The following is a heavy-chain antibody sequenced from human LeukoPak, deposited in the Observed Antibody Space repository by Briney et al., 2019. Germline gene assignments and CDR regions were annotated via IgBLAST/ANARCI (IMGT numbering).Heavy chain of an antibody. CDR1: GDSVSSNSAA. D-gene: IGHD3-22*01. CDR3: AREGANTYYYDSSGYDY. V-gene: IGHV6-1*01. CDR2: TYYRSKWYN. Sequence: SQTLSLTCAISGDSVSSNSAAWNWIRQSPSRGLEWLGRTYYRSKWYNDYAVSVKSRITINPDTSKNQFSLQLNSVTPEDTAVYYCAREGANTYYYDSSGYDYWGQGTLVTVSS. J-gene: IGHJ4*02.